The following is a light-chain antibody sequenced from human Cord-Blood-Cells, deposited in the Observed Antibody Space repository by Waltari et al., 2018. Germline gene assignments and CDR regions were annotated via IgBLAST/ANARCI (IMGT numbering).Light chain of an antibody. CDR3: QQYNSYSQYT. CDR1: QSISSW. CDR2: DAS. Sequence: DIQMTQSPSTLSASVGDRVTITCRASQSISSWLAWYQQKPVKAPKLLIYDASSLESGVPSRFSGSGAGTEFTLTISSLQPYDFATYYCQQYNSYSQYTFGQGTKLEIK. V-gene: IGKV1-5*01. J-gene: IGKJ2*01.